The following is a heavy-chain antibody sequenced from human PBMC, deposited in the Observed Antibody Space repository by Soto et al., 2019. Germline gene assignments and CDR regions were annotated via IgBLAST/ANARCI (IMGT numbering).Heavy chain of an antibody. D-gene: IGHD3-16*02. CDR2: ISAYSGNT. V-gene: IGHV1-18*01. CDR3: ARAPRIVTPASGIRDFDY. J-gene: IGHJ4*02. Sequence: GVSVNVSCKAAGYTFSIYGISWVRLAPGQGLEWMGWISAYSGNTNYAQKVQDRVTMTTDTSTSTAYMEMRSLRFDDTAVYYCARAPRIVTPASGIRDFDYWGQGALVTVSS. CDR1: GYTFSIYG.